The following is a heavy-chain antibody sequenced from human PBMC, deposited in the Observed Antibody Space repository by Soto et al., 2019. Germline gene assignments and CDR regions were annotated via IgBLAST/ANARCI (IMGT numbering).Heavy chain of an antibody. Sequence: GGSLRLSCAASGFTVSSNYMSWVRQAPGKGLEWVSVIYSGGSTYYAGSVKGRFTISRDNSKNTLYLQMNSLRAEDTAVYYCARDLGASSSGYYAHWGQGTLVTVSS. J-gene: IGHJ4*02. CDR3: ARDLGASSSGYYAH. V-gene: IGHV3-53*01. CDR2: IYSGGST. CDR1: GFTVSSNY. D-gene: IGHD3-22*01.